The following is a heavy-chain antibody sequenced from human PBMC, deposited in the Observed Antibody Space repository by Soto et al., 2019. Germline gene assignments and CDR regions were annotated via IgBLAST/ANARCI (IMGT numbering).Heavy chain of an antibody. D-gene: IGHD3-16*02. CDR3: ARRGMVIGYFQH. CDR2: IYYSGST. CDR1: GGSISSSSYY. V-gene: IGHV4-39*01. J-gene: IGHJ1*01. Sequence: QLQLQESGPGLVKPSETLSLTCTVSGGSISSSSYYWGWIRQPPGKGLEWIGSIYYSGSTYYNPSLKSRVTISVDTSKNQFSLKLSSVTAADTAVYYCARRGMVIGYFQHWGQGTLVTVSS.